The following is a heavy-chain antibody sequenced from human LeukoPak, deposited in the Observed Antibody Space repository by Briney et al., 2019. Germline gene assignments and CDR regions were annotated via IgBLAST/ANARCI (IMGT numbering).Heavy chain of an antibody. CDR1: GFTFSSHA. CDR3: TRDRHGMDV. CDR2: ISGSGDT. J-gene: IGHJ6*02. Sequence: GGSLRLSCAASGFTFSSHAWSWVRQAPGKGLEWVSSISGSGDTFYADSVQGRFTISRENAKNALFLQMNSLRAGDTAVYYCTRDRHGMDVWGQGTTVTVSS. V-gene: IGHV3-23*01.